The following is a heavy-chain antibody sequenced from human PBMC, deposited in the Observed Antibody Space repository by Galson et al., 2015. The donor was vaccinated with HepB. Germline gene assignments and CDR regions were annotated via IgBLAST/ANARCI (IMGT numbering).Heavy chain of an antibody. CDR1: GFTFSSYA. Sequence: SLRLSCAASGFTFSSYAMSWVRQAPGKGLEWVSAISGSGGSTYYADSVKGRFTISRDNSKNTLYLQMNSLRAEGTAVYYCAKELGVAPIFGGLPPVGAFDYWGQGTLVTVSS. J-gene: IGHJ4*02. D-gene: IGHD3-3*01. V-gene: IGHV3-23*01. CDR3: AKELGVAPIFGGLPPVGAFDY. CDR2: ISGSGGST.